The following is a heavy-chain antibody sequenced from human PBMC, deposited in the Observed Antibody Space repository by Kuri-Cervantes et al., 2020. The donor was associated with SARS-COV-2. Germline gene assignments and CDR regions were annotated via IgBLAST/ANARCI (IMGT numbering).Heavy chain of an antibody. D-gene: IGHD3-10*01. J-gene: IGHJ5*02. Sequence: SETLSLTCTVYGGSFSGYYWSWIRQPPGKGLEWIGEINHSGSTNYNPSLKSRVTISVDTSKNQFSLKLSSVTAADTAVYYCARHGYGLLWFGELFGWFDPWGQGTLVTVSS. V-gene: IGHV4-34*01. CDR1: GGSFSGYY. CDR2: INHSGST. CDR3: ARHGYGLLWFGELFGWFDP.